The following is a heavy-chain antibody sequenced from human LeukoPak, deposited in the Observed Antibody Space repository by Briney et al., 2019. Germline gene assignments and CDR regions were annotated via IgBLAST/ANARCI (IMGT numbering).Heavy chain of an antibody. CDR1: GFIFSIRW. J-gene: IGHJ4*02. Sequence: PGGSLRLSCAASGFIFSIRWMSWVRQAPGKGLEWVANIKRDGSGEYYVDSAKGRFTISRDNAKNSLYLQMNSLRAEDTAVYYCASLLGDKTIFDYWGQGTLVTVSS. CDR2: IKRDGSGE. CDR3: ASLLGDKTIFDY. D-gene: IGHD1-26*01. V-gene: IGHV3-7*01.